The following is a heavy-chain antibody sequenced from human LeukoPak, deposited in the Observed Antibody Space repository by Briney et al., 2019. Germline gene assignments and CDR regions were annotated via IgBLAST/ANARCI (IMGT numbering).Heavy chain of an antibody. D-gene: IGHD6-6*01. CDR3: ARVGHFSSSMTYDY. Sequence: KPSETLSLTCTVSGGSISSYYWSWIRQPPGKGLEWIGYIYYSGSTNYNPSLKSRVTISVDTSKNQFSLKLSSVTAADAAVYYCARVGHFSSSMTYDYWGQGTLVTVSS. V-gene: IGHV4-59*01. CDR1: GGSISSYY. J-gene: IGHJ4*02. CDR2: IYYSGST.